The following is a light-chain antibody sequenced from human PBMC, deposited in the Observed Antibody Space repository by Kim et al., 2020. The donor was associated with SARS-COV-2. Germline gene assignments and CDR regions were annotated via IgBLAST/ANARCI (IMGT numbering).Light chain of an antibody. CDR2: GAS. V-gene: IGKV3-11*01. J-gene: IGKJ5*01. CDR1: QSVTPS. Sequence: LSPGERATLPCRASQSVTPSLVWYQQKHGQAPSLLIYGASSRATGIPARFSGSGSGTDFTLTISSLEPEDFAVYYCQQRSSWPVTFGQGTRLEIK. CDR3: QQRSSWPVT.